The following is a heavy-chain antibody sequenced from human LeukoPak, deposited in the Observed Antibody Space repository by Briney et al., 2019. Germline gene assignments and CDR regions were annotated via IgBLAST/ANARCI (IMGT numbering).Heavy chain of an antibody. Sequence: SGGSLRLSCAASGFTLSNAWMSWVRQAPGQGLEWVGRIKSKTDGGTTDYDAPANGRFTISRDDSENTLYLQMNSLKTEDTAVYYCTTIIGYCSGGSCRPDYWGQGTLVTVSS. V-gene: IGHV3-15*01. CDR2: IKSKTDGGTT. CDR1: GFTLSNAW. J-gene: IGHJ4*02. CDR3: TTIIGYCSGGSCRPDY. D-gene: IGHD2-15*01.